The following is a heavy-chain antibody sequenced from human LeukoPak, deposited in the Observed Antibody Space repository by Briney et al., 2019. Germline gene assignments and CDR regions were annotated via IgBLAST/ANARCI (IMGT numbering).Heavy chain of an antibody. D-gene: IGHD6-19*01. Sequence: GASVKVSCKASGGTFSSYAISWVRQAPGQGLEWMGRIIPILGIANYAQKFQGRVTITADKSTSTAYMELSSLRSEDTAVYYCATVGGWYREVCFDYWGQGTLVTVSS. CDR1: GGTFSSYA. CDR2: IIPILGIA. CDR3: ATVGGWYREVCFDY. V-gene: IGHV1-69*04. J-gene: IGHJ4*02.